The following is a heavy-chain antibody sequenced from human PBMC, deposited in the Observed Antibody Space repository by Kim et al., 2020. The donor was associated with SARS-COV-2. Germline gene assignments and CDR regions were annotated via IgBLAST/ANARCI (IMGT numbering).Heavy chain of an antibody. CDR3: ARHAGLRYGMDV. Sequence: YGPSFQGQVTISADKSISTAYLQWSSLKASDTAMYYCARHAGLRYGMDVWGQGTTVTVSS. D-gene: IGHD3-16*01. J-gene: IGHJ6*02. V-gene: IGHV5-51*01.